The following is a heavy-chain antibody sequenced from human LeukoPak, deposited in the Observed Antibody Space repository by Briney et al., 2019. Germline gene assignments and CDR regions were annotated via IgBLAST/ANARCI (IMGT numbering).Heavy chain of an antibody. V-gene: IGHV3-21*01. Sequence: GRSLRLSCAASGFTFSSYSMNWVRQAPGKGLEWVSSISSSSSYIYYADSVKGRFTISRDNAKNSLYLQMNSLRAEDTAVYYCARTGPHDAFDIWGQGTMVTVSS. J-gene: IGHJ3*02. CDR1: GFTFSSYS. CDR3: ARTGPHDAFDI. CDR2: ISSSSSYI. D-gene: IGHD1-1*01.